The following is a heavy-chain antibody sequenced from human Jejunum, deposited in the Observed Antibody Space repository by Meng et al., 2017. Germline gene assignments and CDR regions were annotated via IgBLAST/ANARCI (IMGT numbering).Heavy chain of an antibody. D-gene: IGHD2/OR15-2a*01. V-gene: IGHV3-74*01. CDR3: ARARESTRSIIDC. CDR1: GFTFSSSW. Sequence: GGSLRLSCVASGFTFSSSWMHWVRQAPGKGLVWVSRINSDESTTSYSDSVKGRFTISRDNSKNTLYLQMDRLRADDTAVDYCARARESTRSIIDCWGQGTLVTVSS. CDR2: INSDESTT. J-gene: IGHJ4*02.